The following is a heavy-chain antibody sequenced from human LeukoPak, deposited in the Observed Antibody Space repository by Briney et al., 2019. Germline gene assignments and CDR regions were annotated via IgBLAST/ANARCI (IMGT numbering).Heavy chain of an antibody. CDR1: GFTFDDYG. CDR3: ASGGIYYGAAFDF. J-gene: IGHJ4*02. D-gene: IGHD1-26*01. Sequence: GGPLRLSCAASGFTFDDYGMSWVRQAPGKGLEWVSGTNWNGGSTGYADSVKGRFTISRDNAKNSLYLQMNSLRAEDTALYYCASGGIYYGAAFDFWGQGRLVTVSA. CDR2: TNWNGGST. V-gene: IGHV3-20*04.